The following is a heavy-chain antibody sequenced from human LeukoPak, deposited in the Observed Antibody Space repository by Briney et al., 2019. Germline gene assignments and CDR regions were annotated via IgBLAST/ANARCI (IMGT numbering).Heavy chain of an antibody. CDR1: GFTFSTYA. V-gene: IGHV3-23*01. J-gene: IGHJ4*02. Sequence: GGSLRLSCAASGFTFSTYAMSRVRQAPGKGLEWVSAMSGSGGSTKYADSVKGRFTISRDDSKNTLYLQMNSLRAEDTAVYYCAKDGYTSSLNHPGAAEFDYWGQGTLVTVSS. D-gene: IGHD6-6*01. CDR3: AKDGYTSSLNHPGAAEFDY. CDR2: MSGSGGST.